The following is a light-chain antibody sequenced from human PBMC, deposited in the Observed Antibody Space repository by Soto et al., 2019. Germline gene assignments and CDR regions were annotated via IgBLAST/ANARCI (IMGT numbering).Light chain of an antibody. J-gene: IGKJ1*01. CDR3: QQYSDWRPQ. CDR1: HSVSSS. V-gene: IGKV3-15*01. Sequence: ERVMTQSPATLSVFPGERAALFCRASHSVSSSLAWYQQKPGQAPRLLIHGASTRATGIPARFSGSGSGTEFTLTISSLQSEDFAVYYCQQYSDWRPQFGQGTKADIK. CDR2: GAS.